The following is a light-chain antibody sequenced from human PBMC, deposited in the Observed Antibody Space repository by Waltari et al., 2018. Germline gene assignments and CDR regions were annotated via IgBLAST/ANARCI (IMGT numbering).Light chain of an antibody. J-gene: IGLJ2*01. CDR2: YDC. V-gene: IGLV3-21*04. CDR3: LVWHSTSAHHGV. Sequence: SEVVTQSPSVSVAPGETARITCGGDKIGSNSVHCYQQRPGQAPVLGISYDCDRPSGIPGRFSGSHSGNTATLIISWVEAEDAADYYCLVWHSTSAHHGVFGGWTKLTVL. CDR1: KIGSNS.